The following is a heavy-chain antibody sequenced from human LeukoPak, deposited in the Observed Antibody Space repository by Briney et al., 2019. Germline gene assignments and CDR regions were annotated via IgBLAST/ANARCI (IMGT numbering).Heavy chain of an antibody. J-gene: IGHJ6*02. V-gene: IGHV1-69*01. CDR1: GGTFSSYA. CDR2: IFPIFGTA. D-gene: IGHD4-17*01. CDR3: ARGYGMTTVTTSPRCGRLFYPGCSYYGMDV. Sequence: SVKVSCKASGGTFSSYAISWVRQAPGQGLEWMGGIFPIFGTANYAQKFQGRVTITADESTSTAYMELSSLRSEDTAVYYCARGYGMTTVTTSPRCGRLFYPGCSYYGMDVWGQGTTVTVSS.